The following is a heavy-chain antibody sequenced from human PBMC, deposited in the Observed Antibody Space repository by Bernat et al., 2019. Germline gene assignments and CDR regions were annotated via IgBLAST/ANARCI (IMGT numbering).Heavy chain of an antibody. Sequence: EVQLLESGGGLVQPGGSLSLSCAASGFTFSSYAMSWVRQAPGKGLEWVSSISGSGGSTYYADSVKGRFTVSRDNSKNTLYLQMNSLRDEDTAIYYCAKVSSSSWNFDYWGQGTLVTVSS. V-gene: IGHV3-23*01. CDR1: GFTFSSYA. J-gene: IGHJ4*02. CDR2: ISGSGGST. D-gene: IGHD6-13*01. CDR3: AKVSSSSWNFDY.